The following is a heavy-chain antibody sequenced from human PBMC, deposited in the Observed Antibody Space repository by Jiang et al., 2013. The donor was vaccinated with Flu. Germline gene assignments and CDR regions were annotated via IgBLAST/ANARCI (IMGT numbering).Heavy chain of an antibody. CDR2: INPSGGST. CDR3: ALDVWGYYYGMDV. D-gene: IGHD3-16*01. V-gene: IGHV1-46*03. CDR1: GYTFTSYY. Sequence: QSGAEVKKPGASVKVSCKASGYTFTSYYMHWVRQAPGQGLEWMGIINPSGGSTSYAQKFQGRVTMTRDTSTSTVYMELSSLRSEDTAVYYCALDVWGYYYGMDVWGQGTTVTVSS. J-gene: IGHJ6*02.